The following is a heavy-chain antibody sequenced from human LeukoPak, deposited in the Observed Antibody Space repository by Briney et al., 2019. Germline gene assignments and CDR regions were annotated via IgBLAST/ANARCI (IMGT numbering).Heavy chain of an antibody. J-gene: IGHJ1*01. Sequence: SVKVSCKASAGTFSSYAISWVRQAPGQGLEWMGGIIPIFGTANYAQKFQGRVTITADESTSTAYMELSSLRSEDTAVYYCARDRPTYYYDSSGYYSAEYFQHWGQGTLVTVSS. CDR3: ARDRPTYYYDSSGYYSAEYFQH. CDR1: AGTFSSYA. D-gene: IGHD3-22*01. V-gene: IGHV1-69*01. CDR2: IIPIFGTA.